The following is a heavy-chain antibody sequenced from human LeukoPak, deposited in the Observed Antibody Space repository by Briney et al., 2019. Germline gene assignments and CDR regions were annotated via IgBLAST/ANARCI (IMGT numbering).Heavy chain of an antibody. D-gene: IGHD3-10*01. CDR3: ARVAYASRFGELLVDYYYMDV. J-gene: IGHJ6*03. CDR1: GGTFSSYA. Sequence: SVKVSCKASGGTFSSYAISWVRQAPGQGLEWMGGIIPIFGTANYAQKFQGRVTITTDESTSTAYMELSSLRSEDTAVYYCARVAYASRFGELLVDYYYMDVWGKGTTVTVSS. CDR2: IIPIFGTA. V-gene: IGHV1-69*05.